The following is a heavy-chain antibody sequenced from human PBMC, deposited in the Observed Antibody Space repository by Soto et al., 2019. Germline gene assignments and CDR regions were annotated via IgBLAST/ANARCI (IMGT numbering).Heavy chain of an antibody. CDR1: GGTFSSYA. Sequence: SVKVSCKASGGTFSSYAISWVRQAPGQGLEWMGGIIPIFGTANYAQKFQGRVTITADESTSTAYMELSSLRSEDTAVYYCARGVAAAGTSYFDYWGQGTLVTVSS. CDR3: ARGVAAAGTSYFDY. V-gene: IGHV1-69*13. D-gene: IGHD6-13*01. J-gene: IGHJ4*02. CDR2: IIPIFGTA.